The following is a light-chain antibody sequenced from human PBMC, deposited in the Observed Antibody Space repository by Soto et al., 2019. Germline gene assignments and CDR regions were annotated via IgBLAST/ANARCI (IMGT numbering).Light chain of an antibody. CDR1: SGDVGAYDL. CDR2: EVS. J-gene: IGLJ3*02. V-gene: IGLV2-23*02. Sequence: QSALTQPASVSGSPGQSITISCTGTSGDVGAYDLVSWYQQYPGKAPKLIIYEVSQRPSGVSNRFSGAKSGNTASLTISGLQAEDEADFYCCSYAGSITWVFGGGTKVTVL. CDR3: CSYAGSITWV.